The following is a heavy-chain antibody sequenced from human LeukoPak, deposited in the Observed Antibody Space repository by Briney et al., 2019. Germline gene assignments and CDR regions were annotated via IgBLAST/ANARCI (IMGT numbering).Heavy chain of an antibody. J-gene: IGHJ4*02. V-gene: IGHV1-24*01. CDR1: GYTFTGYY. D-gene: IGHD2-15*01. CDR3: ATDPVGYCSSDSCYSVDY. CDR2: FKPEDGEK. Sequence: ASVKVSCKASGYTFTGYYMHWVRQSPGKGLEWMRGFKPEDGEKIYVQKFQGRVTMTEDTSIDTAYMELSSLRSEDTAMYYCATDPVGYCSSDSCYSVDYWGQGTLVTVSS.